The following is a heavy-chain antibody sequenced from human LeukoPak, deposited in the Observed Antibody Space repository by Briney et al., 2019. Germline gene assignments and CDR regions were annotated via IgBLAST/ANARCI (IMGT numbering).Heavy chain of an antibody. CDR3: ARRSLVHRFGDP. Sequence: PSETLSLTCAVYGGSFSGYYWSWIRQPPGKGLEWIGEINHSGSTNYNPSLKSRVTISVDTSKNQFSLKLSSVTAADTAVYYCARRSLVHRFGDPWGQGTLVTVSS. CDR1: GGSFSGYY. D-gene: IGHD3-10*01. CDR2: INHSGST. V-gene: IGHV4-34*01. J-gene: IGHJ5*02.